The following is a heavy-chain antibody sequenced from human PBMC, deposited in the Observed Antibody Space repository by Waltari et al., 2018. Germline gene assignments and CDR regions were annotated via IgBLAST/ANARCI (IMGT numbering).Heavy chain of an antibody. D-gene: IGHD4-17*01. V-gene: IGHV3-7*03. Sequence: EVQLVESGGGLVQPGGSLRLSCAASGFTFSSYWMSWVRQAPGKGREWGGNIKKDGSEKYYVDSVKGRFTISRDNAKNSLYLQMNSLRAEDTAVYYCARIYYGDYVVYWGQGTLVTVSS. CDR3: ARIYYGDYVVY. J-gene: IGHJ4*02. CDR2: IKKDGSEK. CDR1: GFTFSSYW.